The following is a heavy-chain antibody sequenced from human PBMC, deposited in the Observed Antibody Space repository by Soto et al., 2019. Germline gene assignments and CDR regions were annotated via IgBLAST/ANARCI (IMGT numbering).Heavy chain of an antibody. Sequence: GGSLRLSCAASGFTFGSYAMNWVRQAPGRGLEWVSVIDGGGTTTYYADSVKGRFTISRDNAKNTLYLQMNSLRDEDTAVYYCARPEYSSSSYGMDVWGQGTTVTVSS. CDR1: GFTFGSYA. D-gene: IGHD6-6*01. V-gene: IGHV3-23*01. J-gene: IGHJ6*02. CDR2: IDGGGTTT. CDR3: ARPEYSSSSYGMDV.